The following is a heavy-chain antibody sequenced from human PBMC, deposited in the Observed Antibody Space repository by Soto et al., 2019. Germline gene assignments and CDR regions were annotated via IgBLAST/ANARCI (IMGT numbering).Heavy chain of an antibody. CDR1: GFTFSSYA. CDR3: AKYEGIVATIFPLFDY. Sequence: PGGSLRLSCAASGFTFSSYAMSWVRQAPGKGLEWVSAISGSGGSTYYADSVKGRFTISRDNSKNTLYLQMNSLRAEDTAVYYCAKYEGIVATIFPLFDYWGQGTLVTVS. V-gene: IGHV3-23*01. J-gene: IGHJ4*02. CDR2: ISGSGGST. D-gene: IGHD5-12*01.